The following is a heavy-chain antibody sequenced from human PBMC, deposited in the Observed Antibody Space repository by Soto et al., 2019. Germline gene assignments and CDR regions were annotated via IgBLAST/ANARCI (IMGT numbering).Heavy chain of an antibody. J-gene: IGHJ6*02. CDR3: AKDTEMNYNYYYYYGMDV. CDR1: GFTFSSYG. Sequence: QVQLVESGGGVVQPGRSLRLSCAASGFTFSSYGMHWVRQAPGKGLEWVAVISYDGSNKYYADSVKGRFTISRDNSKNTLYLQMNSLRAEDTAVYYCAKDTEMNYNYYYYYGMDVWGQGTTVTVSS. D-gene: IGHD3-10*01. V-gene: IGHV3-30*18. CDR2: ISYDGSNK.